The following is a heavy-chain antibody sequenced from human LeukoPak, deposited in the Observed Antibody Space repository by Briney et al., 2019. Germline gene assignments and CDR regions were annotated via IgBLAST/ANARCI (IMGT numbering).Heavy chain of an antibody. D-gene: IGHD3-10*01. J-gene: IGHJ4*02. V-gene: IGHV4-59*01. CDR1: GGSISSYY. CDR2: IYYSGST. Sequence: PSETLSLTCTVSGGSISSYYWSWIRQPPGKGLEWIGYIYYSGSTNYNPSLKSRVTISVDTPKNQFSLKLSSVTAADTAVYYCAGMLWFGELFPYFDYWGQGTLVTVSS. CDR3: AGMLWFGELFPYFDY.